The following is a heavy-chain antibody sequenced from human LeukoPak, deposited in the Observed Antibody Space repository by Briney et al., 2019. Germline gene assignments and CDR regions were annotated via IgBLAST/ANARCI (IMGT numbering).Heavy chain of an antibody. D-gene: IGHD4-17*01. Sequence: PSETLSLTCSVSGASICSFHWSWIRQPPGKGLEWIGYISYSGSTNCNPSLTSRVTVSVDTSKSQFSLKLSSVTAADTAIYYCAREVDYGDRIFDYWGQGTLVTVSS. CDR3: AREVDYGDRIFDY. J-gene: IGHJ4*02. V-gene: IGHV4-59*01. CDR2: ISYSGST. CDR1: GASICSFH.